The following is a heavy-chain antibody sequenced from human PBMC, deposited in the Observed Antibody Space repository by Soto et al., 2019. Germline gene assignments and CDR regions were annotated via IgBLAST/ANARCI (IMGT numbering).Heavy chain of an antibody. D-gene: IGHD2-15*01. CDR3: ASRHCSGCRFYNPGFDS. CDR2: IFFTGNI. V-gene: IGHV4-39*01. CDR1: GASLSSISYY. J-gene: IGHJ4*02. Sequence: PSETLSLTCTVSGASLSSISYYWGWIRQPPGKGLEWVGSIFFTGNIYYNPSLKSRVTISVDTSRNQFSLMVNSVTAADTAVYYCASRHCSGCRFYNPGFDSWGQGALVTVSS.